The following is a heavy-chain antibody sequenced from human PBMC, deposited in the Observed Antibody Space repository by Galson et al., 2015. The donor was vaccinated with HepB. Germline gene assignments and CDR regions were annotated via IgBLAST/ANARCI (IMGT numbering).Heavy chain of an antibody. D-gene: IGHD2-2*01. Sequence: TLSLTCTISGGSITSAAYNWNWIRQHPGKGLEWVGYINYSGNTHYNPSLSSRITMSIDTSKSQFSLSLNSVTAADTAVYYCARDSFVVRYCTTTSCPWGMIDAFDLWGQGSMVTVSS. CDR2: INYSGNT. J-gene: IGHJ3*01. CDR1: GGSITSAAYN. V-gene: IGHV4-31*03. CDR3: ARDSFVVRYCTTTSCPWGMIDAFDL.